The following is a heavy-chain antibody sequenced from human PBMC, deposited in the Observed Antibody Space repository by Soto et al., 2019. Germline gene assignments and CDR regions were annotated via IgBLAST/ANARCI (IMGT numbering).Heavy chain of an antibody. CDR2: ISYDGKQT. V-gene: IGHV3-30*03. CDR3: ARDGWGSNWYFDL. J-gene: IGHJ2*01. D-gene: IGHD3-16*01. Sequence: GGSLRLSCGAPGVTFKDYGMHWVRQAPGKGLEWVAVISYDGKQTYYADSVKGRFTISKDKSKRTLFLQMNSLRVDDTAVYYCARDGWGSNWYFDLWGRGTLVTVSS. CDR1: GVTFKDYG.